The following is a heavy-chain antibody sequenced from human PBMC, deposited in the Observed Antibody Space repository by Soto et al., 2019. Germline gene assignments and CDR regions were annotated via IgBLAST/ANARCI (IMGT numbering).Heavy chain of an antibody. CDR1: GFTFSSYG. Sequence: QVQLVESGGDVVQPGRSLRLSCAASGFTFSSYGMHWVRQAPGKGLEWVAVISYDGSNKYYADSVKGRFTISRDNSKNTLYLQMNSLRSEDTAVYYCAKVYYDSRGDHLSLDYWGQGTLVTVSS. D-gene: IGHD3-22*01. V-gene: IGHV3-30*18. J-gene: IGHJ4*02. CDR3: AKVYYDSRGDHLSLDY. CDR2: ISYDGSNK.